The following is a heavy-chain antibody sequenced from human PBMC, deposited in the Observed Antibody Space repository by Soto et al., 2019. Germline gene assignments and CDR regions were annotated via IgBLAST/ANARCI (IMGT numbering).Heavy chain of an antibody. CDR1: GYSLTDNG. Sequence: QAYLEQSGAEVKKPGASVKVSCKASGYSLTDNGITWVRQASGPGLEYVGWISPDSGKTDYAQKFQGRVTMTRDTSINTVYMELSSLRSDDTAVYYCARVYGYYYYYMDVWGKGTTVTVSS. CDR2: ISPDSGKT. J-gene: IGHJ6*03. CDR3: ARVYGYYYYYMDV. D-gene: IGHD2-8*01. V-gene: IGHV1-8*01.